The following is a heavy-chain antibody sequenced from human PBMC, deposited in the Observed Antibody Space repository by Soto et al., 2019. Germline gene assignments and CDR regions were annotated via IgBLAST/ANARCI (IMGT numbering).Heavy chain of an antibody. CDR3: ARSRYYDSSGYRYYYYGMDV. Sequence: QVQLVQSGAEVKKPGSSVKVSCKASGGTFSSYVISWVRQAPGQGLEWMGGIIPIFGTANYAQKFQGRVTITADESTSTAYMELSSLRSEDTAVYYCARSRYYDSSGYRYYYYGMDVWGQGTTVTVSS. CDR1: GGTFSSYV. V-gene: IGHV1-69*01. J-gene: IGHJ6*02. CDR2: IIPIFGTA. D-gene: IGHD3-22*01.